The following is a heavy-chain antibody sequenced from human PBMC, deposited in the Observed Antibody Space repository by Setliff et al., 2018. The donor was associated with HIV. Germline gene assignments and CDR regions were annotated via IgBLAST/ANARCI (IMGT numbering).Heavy chain of an antibody. CDR1: GDSVSGRSYY. Sequence: PSETLSLTCTVSGDSVSGRSYYWSWIRQPPGKGLEWIGYIYYSGSTNYDPSLKSRVTISVDTSKNHFSLKLRSVTAADTAVYYCARYSPRGYTLTGPYWGQGTLVTVSS. J-gene: IGHJ4*02. CDR2: IYYSGST. CDR3: ARYSPRGYTLTGPY. V-gene: IGHV4-61*03. D-gene: IGHD6-25*01.